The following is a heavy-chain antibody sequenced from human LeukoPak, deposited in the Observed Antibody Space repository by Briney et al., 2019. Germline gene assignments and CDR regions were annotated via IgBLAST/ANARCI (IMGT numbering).Heavy chain of an antibody. Sequence: APVKVSCKASGYSFTANYMHWVRQAPGHGLEWMGWINPNSGGTNYGQKFQGRVTMTRDTSISTVYVELSSLRSDDTAVYYCARGRDYYDNSGVDCWGQGTLVTVSS. CDR1: GYSFTANY. V-gene: IGHV1-2*02. J-gene: IGHJ4*02. CDR3: ARGRDYYDNSGVDC. D-gene: IGHD3-22*01. CDR2: INPNSGGT.